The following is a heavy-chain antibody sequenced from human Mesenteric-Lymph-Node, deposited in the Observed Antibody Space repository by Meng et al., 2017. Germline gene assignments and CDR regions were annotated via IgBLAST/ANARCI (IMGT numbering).Heavy chain of an antibody. Sequence: QVQLVQSGAERKKPGASVKVSVKASGYTFTSYGIHWVRQAPGQGLEWMGWINVGNDKRKYSQKFQGRVTITRDTSASTAYMEVSSLRSEDTAVYYCARDRPYFDSNWFDPWGQGTLVTVSS. V-gene: IGHV1-3*01. CDR1: GYTFTSYG. CDR3: ARDRPYFDSNWFDP. J-gene: IGHJ5*02. CDR2: INVGNDKR. D-gene: IGHD3-9*01.